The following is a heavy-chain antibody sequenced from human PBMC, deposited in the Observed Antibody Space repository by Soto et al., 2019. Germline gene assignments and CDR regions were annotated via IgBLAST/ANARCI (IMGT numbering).Heavy chain of an antibody. V-gene: IGHV4-39*01. CDR1: GGSISSSSYY. D-gene: IGHD4-17*01. J-gene: IGHJ4*02. CDR2: IYYSVST. Sequence: SETLSLTCTVSGGSISSSSYYWGWIRQPPGKGLEWIGSIYYSVSTNYNPSLKSRVTISVDTSKNQFSLKLSSVTAADTAVYYCARHETLHADYDYWGQGTLVTVSP. CDR3: ARHETLHADYDY.